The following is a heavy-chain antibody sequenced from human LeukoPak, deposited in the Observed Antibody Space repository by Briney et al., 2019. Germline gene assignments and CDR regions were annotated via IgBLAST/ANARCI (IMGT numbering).Heavy chain of an antibody. V-gene: IGHV1-18*01. D-gene: IGHD2-2*01. CDR3: ARDRCSSTSCYGPGGY. J-gene: IGHJ4*02. CDR1: GYTFTSYV. Sequence: ASVKVSCKASGYTFTSYVISWVRQAPGQGREWMGWISAYNGNTNYAQKLQGRVTMTTDTSTSTAYMELRSLRSDDTAVYYCARDRCSSTSCYGPGGYWGQGTLVTVSS. CDR2: ISAYNGNT.